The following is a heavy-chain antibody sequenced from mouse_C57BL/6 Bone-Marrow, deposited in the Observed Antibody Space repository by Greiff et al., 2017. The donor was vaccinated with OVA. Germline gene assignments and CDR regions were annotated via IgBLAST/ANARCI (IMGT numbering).Heavy chain of an antibody. V-gene: IGHV5-17*01. CDR3: AREDWFAY. J-gene: IGHJ3*01. CDR2: ISSGSSTI. CDR1: GFTFSDYG. Sequence: EVKLMESGGGLVKPGGSLQLSCAASGFTFSDYGMHWVRQAPEKGLEWVAYISSGSSTIYYADTVKGRFTISRDNAKNTLFLQMTSLRSEDTAMYYCAREDWFAYWGQGTLVTVSA.